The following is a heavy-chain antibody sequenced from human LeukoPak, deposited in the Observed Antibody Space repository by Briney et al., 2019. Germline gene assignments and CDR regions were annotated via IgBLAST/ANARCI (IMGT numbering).Heavy chain of an antibody. V-gene: IGHV4-38-2*02. CDR1: GYSITSTSF. CDR2: INHLGSA. CDR3: AREDGSSGYDDF. J-gene: IGHJ4*02. Sequence: SETLSLTCSVSGYSITSTSFWAWIRQTPGKGLEWIGSINHLGSAYYNPSLESRVTISVDTSKNHFSLNLKSVTAADTAVYYCAREDGSSGYDDFWGQGTLVTVSS. D-gene: IGHD5-12*01.